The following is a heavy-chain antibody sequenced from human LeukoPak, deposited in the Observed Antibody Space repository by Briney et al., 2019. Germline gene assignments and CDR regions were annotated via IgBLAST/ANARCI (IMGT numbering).Heavy chain of an antibody. CDR1: GFTFSSYA. CDR3: ARPGALVVPAAMRY. J-gene: IGHJ4*02. Sequence: GSLRLSCAASGFTFSSYAMRWVRQAPGKGLEWVSAISGSGGSTYYADSVKGRFTISRDNSKNTLYLQMNSLRAEDTAVYYCARPGALVVPAAMRYWGQGTLVTVSS. V-gene: IGHV3-23*01. D-gene: IGHD2-2*01. CDR2: ISGSGGST.